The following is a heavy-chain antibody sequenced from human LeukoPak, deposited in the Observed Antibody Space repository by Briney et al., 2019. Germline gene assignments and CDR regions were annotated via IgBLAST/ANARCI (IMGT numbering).Heavy chain of an antibody. J-gene: IGHJ6*03. CDR3: ARDNRGWQGIAARPKRSDYYYMDV. D-gene: IGHD6-6*01. V-gene: IGHV3-21*01. Sequence: GGSLRLSCAASAFTFSSYSMNWVRQAPGKGLEWVSSISSSGSYIYYADSVKGRFTISRDNAKNSLYLQMNSLRAEDTAVYYCARDNRGWQGIAARPKRSDYYYMDVWGKGTTVTVSS. CDR1: AFTFSSYS. CDR2: ISSSGSYI.